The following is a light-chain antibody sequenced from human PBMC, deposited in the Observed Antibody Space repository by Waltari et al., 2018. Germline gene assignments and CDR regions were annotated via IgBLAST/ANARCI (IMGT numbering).Light chain of an antibody. CDR3: QQSDTNPIA. V-gene: IGKV1-39*01. CDR2: EAS. Sequence: DIQMTQSPSSLSASVGDRVNISCRASQSVTGYLNWYQQTPGKAPKLLIYEASRLHSGVPSRFSGSQSGTDFTLTISFLQPEDFATYYCQQSDTNPIAFGQGTRLEIK. CDR1: QSVTGY. J-gene: IGKJ5*01.